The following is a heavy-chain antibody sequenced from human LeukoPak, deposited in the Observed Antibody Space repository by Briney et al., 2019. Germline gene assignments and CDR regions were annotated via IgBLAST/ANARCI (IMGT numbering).Heavy chain of an antibody. Sequence: PSETLSLTCTVSGGSISSYYWSWIRQPPGKGLEWIGYICYSGSTNYNPSLKSRVTISVDTSKNQFSLKLSSVTAADTAVYYCARDGAYSNYYYYYMDVWGKGTTVTVSS. CDR2: ICYSGST. D-gene: IGHD4-11*01. CDR3: ARDGAYSNYYYYYMDV. J-gene: IGHJ6*03. V-gene: IGHV4-59*01. CDR1: GGSISSYY.